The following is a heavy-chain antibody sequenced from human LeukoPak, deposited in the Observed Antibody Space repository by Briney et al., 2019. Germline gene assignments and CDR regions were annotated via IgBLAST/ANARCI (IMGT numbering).Heavy chain of an antibody. CDR2: ISGSGDNT. CDR1: GFTFSSYA. Sequence: GGSLRLSCAASGFTFSSYAMSWVRQDPGKGLEWVSVISGSGDNTYYADSVKGRFTTSRDNSKNMLYLQMNSLRAEDTAVYYCAKWKYSNSGIDDYWGQGTLVTVSS. D-gene: IGHD6-6*01. V-gene: IGHV3-23*01. CDR3: AKWKYSNSGIDDY. J-gene: IGHJ4*02.